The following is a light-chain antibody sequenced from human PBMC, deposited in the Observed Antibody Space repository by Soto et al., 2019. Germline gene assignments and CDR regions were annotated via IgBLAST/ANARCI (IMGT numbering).Light chain of an antibody. V-gene: IGLV1-47*01. J-gene: IGLJ2*01. CDR1: SSNIGSNY. CDR2: RNS. Sequence: QSVLTRPPSASGTPGQRVTISCSGSSSNIGSNYVYWYQQLPGTVPQLLIYRNSERPSGVPDRFSGSKSGTSASLAISGLRSEDEAEYYCAAWDDSLSGVVFGGGTKLTVL. CDR3: AAWDDSLSGVV.